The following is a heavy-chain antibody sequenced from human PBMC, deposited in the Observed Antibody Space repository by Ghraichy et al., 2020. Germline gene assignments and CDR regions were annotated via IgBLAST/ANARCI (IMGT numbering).Heavy chain of an antibody. Sequence: GGSLRLSCVASGFSFSSYAMNWARQAPGKGLEWVSAISGRGDSTYYADSVKGRFTISRDNSKNTLYLQMNSLRAEDTAVYYCAKGVYCSGGSCYFDYWGQGTLVTVSS. J-gene: IGHJ4*02. CDR3: AKGVYCSGGSCYFDY. CDR1: GFSFSSYA. V-gene: IGHV3-23*01. D-gene: IGHD2-15*01. CDR2: ISGRGDST.